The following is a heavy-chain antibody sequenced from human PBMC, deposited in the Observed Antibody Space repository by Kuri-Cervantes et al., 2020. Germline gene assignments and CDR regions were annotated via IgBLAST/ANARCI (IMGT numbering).Heavy chain of an antibody. CDR1: GFTFSSYA. V-gene: IGHV3-7*01. CDR2: IKQDGSEK. D-gene: IGHD6-13*01. CDR3: ARDRAAAGPRRYFDY. J-gene: IGHJ4*02. Sequence: GGSLRLSCAASGFTFSSYAMHWVRQAPGKGLEWVANIKQDGSEKYYVDSVKGRFTISRDNAKNSLYLQMNSLRAEDTAVYYCARDRAAAGPRRYFDYWGQGTLVTVSS.